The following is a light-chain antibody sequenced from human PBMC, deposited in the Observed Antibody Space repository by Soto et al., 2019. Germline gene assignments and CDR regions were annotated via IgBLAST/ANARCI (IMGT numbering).Light chain of an antibody. CDR3: QQYDNLPWT. CDR2: DAS. CDR1: QDISTY. J-gene: IGKJ1*01. V-gene: IGKV1-33*01. Sequence: DIQMTQSPSSLSASVGDRVTITCQASQDISTYLHWYQQKPGKAPKLLIYDASNLETGVPARFSGSGSGTDFTFTISSMQPEDIATYYCQQYDNLPWTCGQGTKVEIK.